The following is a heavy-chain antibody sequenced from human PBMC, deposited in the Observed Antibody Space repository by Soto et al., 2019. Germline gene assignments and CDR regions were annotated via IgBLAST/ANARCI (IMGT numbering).Heavy chain of an antibody. CDR3: AIFASHDAFDI. D-gene: IGHD6-6*01. CDR1: GGTFSSYT. V-gene: IGHV1-69*02. J-gene: IGHJ3*02. CDR2: IIPILGIA. Sequence: SVKVSCKASGGTFSSYTISWVRQAPGQGLEWMGRIIPILGIANYAQKFQGRVTITADKSTSTAYMELSSLRSEDTAVYYCAIFASHDAFDIWGQGTMVTVSS.